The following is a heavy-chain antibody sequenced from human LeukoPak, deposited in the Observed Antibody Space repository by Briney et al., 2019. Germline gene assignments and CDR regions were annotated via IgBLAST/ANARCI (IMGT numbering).Heavy chain of an antibody. Sequence: GGSLRLSCTAAGFNFGTYWMSWVRQSPEKGLEFVANIKYDDTVKNYVDSVKGRFTISKDNPSNSVYLQMDSLRPEDTALYYCARDPDSSAFDYWGQGAQVTVSS. D-gene: IGHD2-15*01. J-gene: IGHJ4*02. CDR3: ARDPDSSAFDY. V-gene: IGHV3-7*01. CDR2: IKYDDTVK. CDR1: GFNFGTYW.